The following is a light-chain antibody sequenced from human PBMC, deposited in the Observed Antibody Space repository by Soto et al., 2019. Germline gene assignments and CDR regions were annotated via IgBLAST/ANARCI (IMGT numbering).Light chain of an antibody. CDR2: GTS. CDR3: QQYGSSLFT. V-gene: IGKV3-20*01. CDR1: ENVATNY. J-gene: IGKJ3*01. Sequence: IVLTQSPGTLSLSPGERATLSCRASENVATNYLAWYQQKPGQAPRVLIYGTSIRASGVPERFSGGGSGTDFTLTITRLEPEDFAVYYCQQYGSSLFTFGPGTKVDFK.